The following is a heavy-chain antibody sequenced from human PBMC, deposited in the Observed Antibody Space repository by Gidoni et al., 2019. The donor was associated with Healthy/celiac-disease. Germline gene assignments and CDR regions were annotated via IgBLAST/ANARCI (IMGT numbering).Heavy chain of an antibody. D-gene: IGHD2-2*01. V-gene: IGHV4-39*01. J-gene: IGHJ5*02. CDR1: GGSISSSSYY. CDR3: ARQGGYCSSTSCYRSNWFDP. Sequence: QLQLQESGPGLVKPSETLSLTCTVSGGSISSSSYYWGWIRQPPGKGLEWIGSIYYSGSTYYNPSLKSRVTISVDTSKNQFSLKLSSVTAADTAVYYCARQGGYCSSTSCYRSNWFDPWGQGTLVTVSS. CDR2: IYYSGST.